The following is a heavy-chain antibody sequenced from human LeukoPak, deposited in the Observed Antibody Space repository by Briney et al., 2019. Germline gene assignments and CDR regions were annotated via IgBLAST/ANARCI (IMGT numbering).Heavy chain of an antibody. J-gene: IGHJ4*02. V-gene: IGHV3-21*01. Sequence: GRTLRLSRAASGFTPRRYSMNWVRQAPGQGLEWVSSISSSSSYIYYSDSVKGRFTISRDNAKNSLYLQMNSLRAEDTAVYYCAIVGAATLGELDYWGQGTLVTVSS. D-gene: IGHD6-13*01. CDR3: AIVGAATLGELDY. CDR2: ISSSSSYI. CDR1: GFTPRRYS.